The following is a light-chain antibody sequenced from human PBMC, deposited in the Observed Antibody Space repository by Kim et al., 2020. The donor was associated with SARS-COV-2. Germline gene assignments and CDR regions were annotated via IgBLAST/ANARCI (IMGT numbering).Light chain of an antibody. CDR2: DAS. Sequence: DIQMTQSPSTLSASVGDRVTITCRTIQRLSTWLAWYQQKPGQAPKLLIYDASTLQSGVPSRFGGSGSETEFTLTISSLHPEDFATYYCQRNNDFSPAFGPRTTVDI. V-gene: IGKV1-5*01. CDR3: QRNNDFSPA. CDR1: QRLSTW. J-gene: IGKJ3*01.